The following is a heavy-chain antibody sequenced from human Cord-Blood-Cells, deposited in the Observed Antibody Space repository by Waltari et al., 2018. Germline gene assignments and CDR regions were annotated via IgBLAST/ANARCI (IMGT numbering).Heavy chain of an antibody. CDR2: INAGNGNT. Sequence: QVQLVQSGAEVKKPGASVKVSCKASGYTFTSYAMHWVRQAPGQRLGWMGWINAGNGNTKYSQKFQGRVTITRDTSASTAHMELSSLRSEDTAVYYCARSGARRGVIYYGMDVWGQGTTVTVSS. CDR3: ARSGARRGVIYYGMDV. D-gene: IGHD3-10*01. J-gene: IGHJ6*02. CDR1: GYTFTSYA. V-gene: IGHV1-3*01.